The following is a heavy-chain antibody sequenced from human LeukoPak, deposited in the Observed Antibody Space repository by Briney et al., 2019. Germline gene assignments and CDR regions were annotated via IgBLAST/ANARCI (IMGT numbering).Heavy chain of an antibody. V-gene: IGHV1-18*01. D-gene: IGHD2-15*01. CDR2: ISAYNGNI. CDR3: ARAGYCSGGSCYLSY. CDR1: GYTFTSYG. Sequence: LRASVKVSCKASGYTFTSYGISWVRQAPGQGREWMGWISAYNGNINYAQKLQGRVTMTTDTFTSTAYMELRSLRSDDTAVYYCARAGYCSGGSCYLSYWGQGTLVTVSS. J-gene: IGHJ4*02.